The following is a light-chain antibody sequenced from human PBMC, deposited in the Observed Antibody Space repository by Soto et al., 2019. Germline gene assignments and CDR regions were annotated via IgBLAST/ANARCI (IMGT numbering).Light chain of an antibody. V-gene: IGKV1-5*03. J-gene: IGKJ2*01. CDR3: QQYNEFQYT. Sequence: DIQMTQSPSSLSASVGDRVTITCRASQTISSRLAWYQQKPGQAPKLLIYKATNLQIGVASRFSGSGSGTEFSLTISSLQPDDFAVYYCQQYNEFQYTFGQGTRLDI. CDR1: QTISSR. CDR2: KAT.